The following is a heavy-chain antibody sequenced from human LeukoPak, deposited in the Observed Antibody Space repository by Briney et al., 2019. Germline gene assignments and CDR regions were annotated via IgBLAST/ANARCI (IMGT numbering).Heavy chain of an antibody. CDR3: AREPMVRGVIRALYGMDV. J-gene: IGHJ6*02. Sequence: ASVKVSCKASGYTFTGYYMHWVRQAPGQGLEWMGWINPNSGDTNYAQKFQGRVTMTRDTSISTAYMELSRLRSDDTAVYYCAREPMVRGVIRALYGMDVWGQGTTVTVSS. CDR2: INPNSGDT. V-gene: IGHV1-2*02. D-gene: IGHD3-10*01. CDR1: GYTFTGYY.